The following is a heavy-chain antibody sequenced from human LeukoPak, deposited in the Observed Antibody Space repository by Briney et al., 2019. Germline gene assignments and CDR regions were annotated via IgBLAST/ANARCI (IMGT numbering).Heavy chain of an antibody. Sequence: PSEALSVTCAVYGGSFSGYLWCWICEPPGKGREWMGEINHRGSTNYHPSLKSRVTISVDTSKNQFSLKLSSVTAADTAVYYCSRGQCSSTSCPLGRLYGMDVWGKGTTVTVSS. J-gene: IGHJ6*04. CDR3: SRGQCSSTSCPLGRLYGMDV. CDR1: GGSFSGYL. D-gene: IGHD2-2*01. CDR2: INHRGST. V-gene: IGHV4-34*01.